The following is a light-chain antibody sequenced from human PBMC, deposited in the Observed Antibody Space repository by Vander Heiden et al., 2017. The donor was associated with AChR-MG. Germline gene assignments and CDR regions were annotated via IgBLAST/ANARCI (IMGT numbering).Light chain of an antibody. J-gene: IGLJ3*02. CDR1: SSDIGLYDH. CDR3: SSYTHTSWV. CDR2: EVT. V-gene: IGLV2-8*01. Sequence: QSALTQPPSASGSPGQSVTISCTGTSSDIGLYDHVAWYQQRPGKAPPLIIYEVTERTSGVPDRFSDSKSGNTAALTVSGLQAEDGTDYYCSSYTHTSWVFGGGPKLSVL.